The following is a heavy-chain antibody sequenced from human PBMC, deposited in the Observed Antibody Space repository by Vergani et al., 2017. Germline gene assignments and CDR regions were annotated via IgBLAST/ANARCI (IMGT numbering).Heavy chain of an antibody. CDR1: GYTFTSYD. CDR3: ASLQVSGYRGTAGDY. Sequence: QVQLVQSGAEVKKPGASVKVSCKASGYTFTSYDINWVRQATGQGLEWMGWMNPNSGNTGYAQKFQGRVTMTADTSTNTAYMELRSLRSEDTAVYYCASLQVSGYRGTAGDYWGQGTLVTVSS. CDR2: MNPNSGNT. D-gene: IGHD5-12*01. J-gene: IGHJ4*01. V-gene: IGHV1-8*01.